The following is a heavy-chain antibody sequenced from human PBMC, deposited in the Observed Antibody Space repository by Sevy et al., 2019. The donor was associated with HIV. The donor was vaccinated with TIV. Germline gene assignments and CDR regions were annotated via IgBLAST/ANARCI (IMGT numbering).Heavy chain of an antibody. J-gene: IGHJ1*01. CDR3: ALERLSSDVAEYFQN. CDR1: GFTFSRSS. CDR2: ISFDGTNK. V-gene: IGHV3-30-3*01. D-gene: IGHD1-1*01. Sequence: GGSLRLSCATSGFTFSRSSMHWVRQAPGKGLEWVSTISFDGTNKHYADFLQGRFTISRDNFKNSLSLQMNSLRTEDTAMYYCALERLSSDVAEYFQNWGQGTLVTVSS.